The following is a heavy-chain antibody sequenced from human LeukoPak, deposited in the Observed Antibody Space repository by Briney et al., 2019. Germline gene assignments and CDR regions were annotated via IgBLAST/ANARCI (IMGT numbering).Heavy chain of an antibody. CDR3: ARGPGPFDP. D-gene: IGHD2-2*01. V-gene: IGHV3-7*03. J-gene: IGHJ5*02. Sequence: GGSLRLSCAASGFTFTSYTMYWVRQAPGKGLEWVANIKQDGSEKYYVDSVKGRFTISRDNAKNSLYLQMNSLRAEDTAVYYCARGPGPFDPWGQGTLVTVSS. CDR2: IKQDGSEK. CDR1: GFTFTSYT.